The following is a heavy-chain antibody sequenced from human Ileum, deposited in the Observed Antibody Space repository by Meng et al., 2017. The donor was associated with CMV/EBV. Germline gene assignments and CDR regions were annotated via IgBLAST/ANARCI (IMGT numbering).Heavy chain of an antibody. CDR2: INHSGST. CDR1: GESINNSRSY. V-gene: IGHV4-39*07. CDR3: ARDAYSSSYRYTPRDY. Sequence: GSLRLSCSVSGESINNSRSYWGWIRQSPGKGLEWIGEINHSGSTNYNPSLKSRVTISVDTSKNPFSLKLSSVTAADTAVYYCARDAYSSSYRYTPRDYWGQGTLVTVSS. D-gene: IGHD3-16*02. J-gene: IGHJ4*02.